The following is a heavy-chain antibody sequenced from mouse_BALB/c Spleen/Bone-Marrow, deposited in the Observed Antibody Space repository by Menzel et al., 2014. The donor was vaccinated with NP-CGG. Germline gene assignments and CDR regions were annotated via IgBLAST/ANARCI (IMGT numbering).Heavy chain of an antibody. J-gene: IGHJ2*01. CDR2: INPSNGRT. CDR3: TSPQLGRDY. CDR1: GYTFTSYW. V-gene: IGHV1S81*02. D-gene: IGHD4-1*02. Sequence: VQLQQSGAELVKPGASVKLSCKASGYTFTSYWMYWVKQRPGQGLEWTGEINPSNGRTDYNEKFKTKAALTVDSSSSTAYMQLSSLTSEDSAVYYCTSPQLGRDYWGQGTTLTVSS.